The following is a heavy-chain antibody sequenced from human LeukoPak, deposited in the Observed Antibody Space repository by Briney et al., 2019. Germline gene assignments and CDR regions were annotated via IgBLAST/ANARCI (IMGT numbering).Heavy chain of an antibody. Sequence: PGRSLRLSCAASGFTFSSYGMHWVRQAPGKGLEWVAVIWYDGSNKHYADSVKGRFTISRDNSKNTLYLQMNSLRAEDTAVYYCAKDLTMIVSGVFDIWGQGTMVTVSS. CDR2: IWYDGSNK. V-gene: IGHV3-33*06. CDR1: GFTFSSYG. J-gene: IGHJ3*02. D-gene: IGHD3-22*01. CDR3: AKDLTMIVSGVFDI.